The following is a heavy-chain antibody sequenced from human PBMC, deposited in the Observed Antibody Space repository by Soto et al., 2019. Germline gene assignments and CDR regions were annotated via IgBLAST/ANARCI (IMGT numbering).Heavy chain of an antibody. V-gene: IGHV1-69*12. Sequence: QVQLVQSGAEVKKPGSSVKVSCKASGGTFSSYAISWVRQAPGQGLEWMGGIIPIFGTANYAQKFQGRVTITADESTSTDELEMSSLRAEDTSEYYCARDVGLVQGELPAIPDYYHCGMDVLGPGNTATASS. CDR2: IIPIFGTA. CDR1: GGTFSSYA. D-gene: IGHD2-2*01. CDR3: ARDVGLVQGELPAIPDYYHCGMDV. J-gene: IGHJ6*02.